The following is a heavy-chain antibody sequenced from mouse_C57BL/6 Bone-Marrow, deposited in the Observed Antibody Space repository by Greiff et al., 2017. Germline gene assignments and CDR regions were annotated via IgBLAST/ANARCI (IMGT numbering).Heavy chain of an antibody. J-gene: IGHJ3*01. V-gene: IGHV1-81*01. CDR3: ALTAQATGFAY. Sequence: QVQLQQSGAELARPGASVKLSCKASGYTFTSYGISWVKQRTGQGLEWIGEIYPRSGNTYYNEKFKGQATLTADKSSSTAYMELRSLTSEDSAVYFCALTAQATGFAYWGQGTLVTVSA. CDR2: IYPRSGNT. D-gene: IGHD3-2*02. CDR1: GYTFTSYG.